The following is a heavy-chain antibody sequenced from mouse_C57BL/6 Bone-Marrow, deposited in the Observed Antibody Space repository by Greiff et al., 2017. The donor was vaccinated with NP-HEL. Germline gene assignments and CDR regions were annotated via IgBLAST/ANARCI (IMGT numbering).Heavy chain of an antibody. Sequence: EVQLKESGPELVKPGDSVKISCKASGYSFTGYFMNWVMQSHGKSLEWIGRINPYNGDTFYNQKFKGKATLTVDKSSSTAHMELRSLTSEDSAVYYCARKEDAGFAYWGQGTLVTVSA. CDR3: ARKEDAGFAY. CDR2: INPYNGDT. V-gene: IGHV1-20*01. J-gene: IGHJ3*01. CDR1: GYSFTGYF.